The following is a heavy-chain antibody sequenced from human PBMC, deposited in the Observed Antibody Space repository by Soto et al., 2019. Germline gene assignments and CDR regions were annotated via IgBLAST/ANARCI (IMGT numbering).Heavy chain of an antibody. CDR3: ARLSAKYYMDV. V-gene: IGHV4-59*08. CDR1: GGSISSYY. CDR2: IYYSGST. Sequence: SETLSLTCTVSGGSISSYYWSWIRQPPGKGLEWIGYIYYSGSTNYNPSLKSRVTISVDTSKNQFSLKLSSVTAADTAVYYCARLSAKYYMDVWGKGTTVTVSS. J-gene: IGHJ6*03.